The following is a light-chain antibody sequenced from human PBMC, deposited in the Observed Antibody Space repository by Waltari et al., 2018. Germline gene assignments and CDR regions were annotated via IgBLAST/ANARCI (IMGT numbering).Light chain of an antibody. CDR2: GAS. V-gene: IGKV3-20*01. CDR1: QSVGRA. CDR3: QRNDRLPVT. Sequence: EIVLTQSPGTLSLSPGERATLSCRDSQSVGRALIWYQQKPGQAPRLLIYGASTRATGIPDRFSGSGFGTDFSLTISRLEPEDFAVYYCQRNDRLPVTFGQGTKVEIK. J-gene: IGKJ1*01.